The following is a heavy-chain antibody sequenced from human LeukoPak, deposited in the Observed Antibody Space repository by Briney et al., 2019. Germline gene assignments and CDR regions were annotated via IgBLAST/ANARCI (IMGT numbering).Heavy chain of an antibody. D-gene: IGHD6-19*01. V-gene: IGHV3-30*18. J-gene: IGHJ4*02. CDR3: AKYLRMGGRGGWYTDH. CDR1: GFTFSSYG. CDR2: ISYDGSNK. Sequence: GGSLRLSCAASGFTFSSYGMHGVGQAPGKGLGWGAVISYDGSNKYYADCVKGGLTIYRDNSPNTLYLQLNSLRPEGTAVYYCAKYLRMGGRGGWYTDHWGQGTLVTVSS.